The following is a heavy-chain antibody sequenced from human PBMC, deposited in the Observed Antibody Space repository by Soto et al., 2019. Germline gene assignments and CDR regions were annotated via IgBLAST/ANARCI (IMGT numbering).Heavy chain of an antibody. J-gene: IGHJ5*02. CDR3: ARSHLSGWFDP. V-gene: IGHV4-59*01. Sequence: SESLSLTCTVSGGSISSYYWSWIRQPPGKGLEWIGYIYYSGSTNYNPSLKSRVTISVDTSKNQFSLKLSSVTAADTAVYYCARSHLSGWFDPWGQGTLVTVSS. CDR2: IYYSGST. CDR1: GGSISSYY. D-gene: IGHD3-10*01.